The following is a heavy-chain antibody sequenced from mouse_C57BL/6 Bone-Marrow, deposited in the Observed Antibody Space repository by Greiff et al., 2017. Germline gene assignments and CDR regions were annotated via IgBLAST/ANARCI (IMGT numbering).Heavy chain of an antibody. CDR3: ARPNWDALYFDY. V-gene: IGHV1-54*01. CDR2: INPGSGGT. Sequence: VQVVESGAELVRPGTSVKVSCKASGYAFTNYLIEWVKQRPGQGLEWIGVINPGSGGTNYNEKFKGKATLTADKSSSTAYMQLSSLTSEDSAVYFCARPNWDALYFDYWGQGTTLTVSS. J-gene: IGHJ2*01. CDR1: GYAFTNYL. D-gene: IGHD4-1*01.